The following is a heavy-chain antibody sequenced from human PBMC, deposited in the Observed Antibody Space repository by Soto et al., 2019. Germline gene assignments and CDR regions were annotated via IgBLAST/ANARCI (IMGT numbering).Heavy chain of an antibody. D-gene: IGHD6-19*01. Sequence: EVLLVESGGGLVKPGGSLSLSCAASGFTFSSYSMSSYIYFADSLKGRFTISRDNAKNSLYLQMNRLRAEDTAVYYCARVGYSSGWLPDSWGQGTLVTVSS. CDR3: ARVGYSSGWLPDS. J-gene: IGHJ4*02. CDR2: SYI. CDR1: GFTFSSYS. V-gene: IGHV3-21*01.